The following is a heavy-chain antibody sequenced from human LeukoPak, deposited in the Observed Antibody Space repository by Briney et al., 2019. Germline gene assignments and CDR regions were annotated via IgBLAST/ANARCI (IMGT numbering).Heavy chain of an antibody. Sequence: GASVKVSCKASGYTFTGYYMHWVRQAPGQGLEWMGWINPNSGGTNYAQKFQGRVTMTRDTSISTAYMELSRLRSDDTAVYYCARDRASLFGIWYSSWYNYWGQGTLVTVSS. CDR2: INPNSGGT. D-gene: IGHD6-13*01. CDR1: GYTFTGYY. J-gene: IGHJ4*02. V-gene: IGHV1-2*02. CDR3: ARDRASLFGIWYSSWYNY.